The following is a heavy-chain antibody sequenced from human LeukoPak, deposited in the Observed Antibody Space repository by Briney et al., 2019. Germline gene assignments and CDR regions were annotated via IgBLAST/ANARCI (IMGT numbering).Heavy chain of an antibody. D-gene: IGHD5-18*01. CDR3: ARGPRYSHGLDY. Sequence: GEPLKISCKGSGYSFTSYWISWVRQMPGKGLEWMGRIDPSDSYTNYSPSFQGHVTISADKSISTAYLQWSSLKASDTAMYYCARGPRYSHGLDYWGQGTLVTVSS. CDR2: IDPSDSYT. CDR1: GYSFTSYW. V-gene: IGHV5-10-1*01. J-gene: IGHJ4*02.